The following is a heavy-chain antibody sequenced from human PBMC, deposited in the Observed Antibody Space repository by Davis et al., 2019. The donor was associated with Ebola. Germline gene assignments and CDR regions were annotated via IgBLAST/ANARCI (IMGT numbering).Heavy chain of an antibody. Sequence: GESLKISCAASGFTFSSYAMHWVRQAPGKGLEWVAVISYDGSNNYYADSVKGRFTISRDNSKNTLYLQMNSLRAEDTAVYYCARDCHPTIFGVEIPYYYGMDVWGKGTTVTVSS. J-gene: IGHJ6*04. V-gene: IGHV3-30-3*01. CDR1: GFTFSSYA. CDR2: ISYDGSNN. CDR3: ARDCHPTIFGVEIPYYYGMDV. D-gene: IGHD3-3*01.